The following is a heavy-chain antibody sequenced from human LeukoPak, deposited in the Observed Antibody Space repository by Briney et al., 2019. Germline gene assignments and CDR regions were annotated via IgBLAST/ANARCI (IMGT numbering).Heavy chain of an antibody. CDR1: GFTVSSNY. D-gene: IGHD3-10*01. J-gene: IGHJ4*02. CDR3: ARDGSGRVPEMSAPDY. CDR2: IRSSSSTI. V-gene: IGHV3-48*01. Sequence: GGSLRLSCAASGFTVSSNYMSWVRQAPGKGLEWVSYIRSSSSTIYYADSVKGRFTISRDNAKNSLYLQMNSLRAEDTAVYYCARDGSGRVPEMSAPDYWGQGTLVTVSS.